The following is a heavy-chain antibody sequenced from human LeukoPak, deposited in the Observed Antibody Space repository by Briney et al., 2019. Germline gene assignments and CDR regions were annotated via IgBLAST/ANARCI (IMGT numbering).Heavy chain of an antibody. CDR2: ISGDGSVT. D-gene: IGHD3-3*01. V-gene: IGHV3-43*02. Sequence: GGSLRLSCTASGFAFNDYPRHWVRQAPGKGLEWVALISGDGSVTYYADSVKGRFTISRDNAKNALYLQMNSLRAEDTAVYYCATGDRSITIFGVVISTDPSDCWGQGTLVTVSS. CDR1: GFAFNDYP. J-gene: IGHJ4*02. CDR3: ATGDRSITIFGVVISTDPSDC.